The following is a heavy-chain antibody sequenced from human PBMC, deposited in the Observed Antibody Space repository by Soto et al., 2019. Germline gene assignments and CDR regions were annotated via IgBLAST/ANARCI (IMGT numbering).Heavy chain of an antibody. V-gene: IGHV1-18*01. CDR1: GYTFNTYS. CDR3: ARVKGSGYHNWFDP. CDR2: IGTHNGDT. D-gene: IGHD3-22*01. Sequence: GASVKVSCKASGYTFNTYSFSWVRQAPGQGLEWVGWIGTHNGDTTYAQKFQGRVTMTTDTSTSTAYMELRSLRSDDTAVYYCARVKGSGYHNWFDPWGQGTLVTVSS. J-gene: IGHJ5*02.